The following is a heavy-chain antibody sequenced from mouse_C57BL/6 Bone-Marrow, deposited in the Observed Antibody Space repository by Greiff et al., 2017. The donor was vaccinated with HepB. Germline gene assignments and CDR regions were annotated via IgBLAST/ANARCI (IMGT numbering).Heavy chain of an antibody. V-gene: IGHV1-81*01. CDR1: GYTFTSYG. CDR2: IYPRSGNT. D-gene: IGHD6-1*01. CDR3: AREAYYYAMDY. J-gene: IGHJ4*01. Sequence: VQLQESGAELARPGASVKLSCKASGYTFTSYGISWVKQRTGQGLEWIGEIYPRSGNTYYNEKFKGKATLTADKSSSTAYMELRSLTSEDSAVYFCAREAYYYAMDYWGQGTSVTVSS.